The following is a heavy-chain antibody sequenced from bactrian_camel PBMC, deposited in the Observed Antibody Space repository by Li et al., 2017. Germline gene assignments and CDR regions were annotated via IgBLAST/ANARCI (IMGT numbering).Heavy chain of an antibody. J-gene: IGHJ6*01. V-gene: IGHV3S1*01. D-gene: IGHD8*01. CDR1: RHTHSRYC. Sequence: QVQLVESGGASVQAGGSLRLSCAASRHTHSRYCLAWFRQAPGKEREGVSSFDIGSGTTNYADSVKGRFTVSRDNAKNEVALQMNSLKSEDTALYYCTRGSVDFIFGGQGTQVTVS. CDR3: TRGSVDFIF. CDR2: FDIGSGTT.